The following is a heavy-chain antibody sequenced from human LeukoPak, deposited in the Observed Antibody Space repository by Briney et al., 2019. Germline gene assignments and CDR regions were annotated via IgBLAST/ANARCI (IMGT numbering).Heavy chain of an antibody. D-gene: IGHD6-13*01. CDR2: IIPIFGTA. CDR3: ARSIAAAGLDAFDI. J-gene: IGHJ3*02. V-gene: IGHV1-69*05. Sequence: SVKVSCKGSGGTFSSYAISWVRQAHGQGLEWMGRIIPIFGTANYAQKFHGRVTITTDESTSTAYMELSSLRSEDAAVYYCARSIAAAGLDAFDIWGQGTMVTVSS. CDR1: GGTFSSYA.